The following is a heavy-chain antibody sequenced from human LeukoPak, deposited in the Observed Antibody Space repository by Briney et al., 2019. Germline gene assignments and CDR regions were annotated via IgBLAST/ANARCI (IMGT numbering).Heavy chain of an antibody. Sequence: SVKVSCKASGGTFSSYTISWVRQAPGQGLEWMGRIIPILGIANYAQKFQGRVTITADESTSTAYMELSSPRSEDTAVYYCASYYGSGSYDHYYGMDVWGKGTTVTVSS. CDR1: GGTFSSYT. CDR3: ASYYGSGSYDHYYGMDV. V-gene: IGHV1-69*02. J-gene: IGHJ6*04. D-gene: IGHD3-10*01. CDR2: IIPILGIA.